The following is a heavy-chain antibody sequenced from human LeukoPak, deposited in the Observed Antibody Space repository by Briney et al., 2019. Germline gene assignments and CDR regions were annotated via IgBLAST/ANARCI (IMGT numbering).Heavy chain of an antibody. CDR3: ATQRDGYNSPFDY. J-gene: IGHJ4*02. CDR2: ISYDGSNK. V-gene: IGHV3-33*05. CDR1: GFTFSSYG. Sequence: HTGGSLRLSCAASGFTFSSYGMHWVRQAPGKGLEWVAVISYDGSNKYYADSVKGRFTISRDNSKNTLYLQMNSLRAEDTAVYYCATQRDGYNSPFDYWGQGTLVTVSS. D-gene: IGHD5-24*01.